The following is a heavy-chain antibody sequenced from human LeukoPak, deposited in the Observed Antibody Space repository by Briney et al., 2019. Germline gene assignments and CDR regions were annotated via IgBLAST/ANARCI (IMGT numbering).Heavy chain of an antibody. CDR1: GFSISSYY. CDR2: IYNSGTN. Sequence: SETLSLACTVYGFSISSYYWSWIWQPAGKGLEWCGRIYNSGTNNSKPSLKSRVTMSVDTSNNQFSLKLSSVTAADTAVYYCARDFSSSWDPDAFDIWGQGTMVTVSS. J-gene: IGHJ3*02. V-gene: IGHV4-4*07. CDR3: ARDFSSSWDPDAFDI. D-gene: IGHD6-13*01.